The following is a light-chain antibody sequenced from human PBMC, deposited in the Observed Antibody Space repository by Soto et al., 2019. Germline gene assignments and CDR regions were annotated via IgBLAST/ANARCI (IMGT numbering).Light chain of an antibody. Sequence: DIQMTQSPSTLPASVGDRVTITCRASQSIRSWLAWYQQKPGEAPKLLIYDASSLESGVPSRFSGSGSGTDFTLTISSLQPDDLATYYCQQYNTSPYAFGPGTKLEIK. CDR1: QSIRSW. V-gene: IGKV1-5*01. CDR3: QQYNTSPYA. J-gene: IGKJ2*01. CDR2: DAS.